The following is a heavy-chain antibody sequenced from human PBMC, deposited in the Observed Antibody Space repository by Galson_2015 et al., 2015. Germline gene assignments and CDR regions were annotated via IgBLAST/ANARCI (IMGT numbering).Heavy chain of an antibody. CDR2: ISSSSSYI. J-gene: IGHJ4*02. CDR1: GFTFSTYS. V-gene: IGHV3-21*01. Sequence: SLRLSCAASGFTFSTYSMNWVRQAPGKGLEWVSSISSSSSYIWYADSVRGRFTISRDNAKNSLYLQMNSLRAEDTAVYYCATGVVVAATPDDYWGQGTLVTVSS. CDR3: ATGVVVAATPDDY. D-gene: IGHD2-15*01.